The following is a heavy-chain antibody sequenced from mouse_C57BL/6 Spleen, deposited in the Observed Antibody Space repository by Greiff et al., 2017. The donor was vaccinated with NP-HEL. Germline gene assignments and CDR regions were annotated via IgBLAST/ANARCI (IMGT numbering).Heavy chain of an antibody. CDR2: IYPRSGNT. J-gene: IGHJ4*01. CDR3: ARWPTFYAMDY. Sequence: QVQLQQSGAELARPGASVKLSCKASGYTFTSYGISWVKQRTGQGLEWIGEIYPRSGNTYYNEKFKGKATLTADKSSSTAYMELRSLTSEDSAVYFCARWPTFYAMDYWGQGTSVTVSS. CDR1: GYTFTSYG. V-gene: IGHV1-81*01. D-gene: IGHD5-5*01.